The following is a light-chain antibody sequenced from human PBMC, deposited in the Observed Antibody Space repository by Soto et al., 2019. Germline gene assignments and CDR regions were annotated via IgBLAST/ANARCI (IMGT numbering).Light chain of an antibody. Sequence: DIQMTQSPSSLSASIRDRVIITCRASQSISNYLNWYQQKPGKAPKLLIYRASTLQSGVPSRFSGSGSGTDFTLTINSLQPEDFATYYCQQSYSTRITFGQGTRLEIK. CDR2: RAS. CDR1: QSISNY. CDR3: QQSYSTRIT. J-gene: IGKJ5*01. V-gene: IGKV1-39*01.